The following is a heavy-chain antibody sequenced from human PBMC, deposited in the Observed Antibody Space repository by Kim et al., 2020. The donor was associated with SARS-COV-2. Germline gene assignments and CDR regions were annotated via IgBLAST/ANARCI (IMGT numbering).Heavy chain of an antibody. Sequence: NYSQKLQGRVTMTTDTSTSTAYMELRSLRSDDTAVYYCARTAAAGTGSDYWGQGTLVTVSS. CDR3: ARTAAAGTGSDY. J-gene: IGHJ4*02. V-gene: IGHV1-18*01. D-gene: IGHD6-13*01.